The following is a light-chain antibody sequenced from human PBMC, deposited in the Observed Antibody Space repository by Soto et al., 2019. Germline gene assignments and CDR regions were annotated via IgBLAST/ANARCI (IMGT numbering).Light chain of an antibody. CDR1: SSNIGAGYD. J-gene: IGLJ1*01. V-gene: IGLV1-40*01. CDR2: ANS. Sequence: QSVLTQPPSVSGAPGQRVTISCTGSSSNIGAGYDVHWYQQLPGTAPKLLIYANSNRPSGVPGRFSGSKSGTSASLAITGLQAEDEADYYCQSYESSLSGYVSGNGTKVTVL. CDR3: QSYESSLSGYV.